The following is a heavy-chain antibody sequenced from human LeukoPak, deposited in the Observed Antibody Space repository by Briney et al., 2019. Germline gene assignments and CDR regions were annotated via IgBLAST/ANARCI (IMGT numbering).Heavy chain of an antibody. CDR1: GGSIHNYI. V-gene: IGHV4-59*01. Sequence: SETLSLTCTVAGGSIHNYICSWIRQPPGKGLEWIGFIYDSGSANYNPSLQGRVTISVDTSKNQFSLKLNSVTAADTAVYYCSRSPLAGDYGGIDPWGAGTLVTVSS. CDR2: IYDSGSA. J-gene: IGHJ5*02. CDR3: SRSPLAGDYGGIDP. D-gene: IGHD4-23*01.